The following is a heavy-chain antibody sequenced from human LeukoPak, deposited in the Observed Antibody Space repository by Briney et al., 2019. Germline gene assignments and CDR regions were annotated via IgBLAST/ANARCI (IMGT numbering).Heavy chain of an antibody. V-gene: IGHV4-39*07. CDR2: IYYSGST. Sequence: SETLSLTCTVSGGSISSSSYYWGWIRQPPGKGLEWIVSIYYSGSTYYNPSLKSRVTISVDTSKNQFSLKLSYVTAADTAVYYCAREGGAVAVHGNYYFDYWGQGTLVTVSS. D-gene: IGHD6-19*01. CDR3: AREGGAVAVHGNYYFDY. CDR1: GGSISSSSYY. J-gene: IGHJ4*02.